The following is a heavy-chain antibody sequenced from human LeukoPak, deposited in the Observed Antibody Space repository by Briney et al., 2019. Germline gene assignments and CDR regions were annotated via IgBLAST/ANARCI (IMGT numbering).Heavy chain of an antibody. J-gene: IGHJ4*02. CDR1: GFIFSRDS. Sequence: GGSLRLSCATSGFIFSRDSMNWVRQAPRKGLEWVAYINGGGSPILYADSVRGRFTISRDNAKNSLYLQMNSLRAEDTAVYYCVRDNPRCCGVVPANIDDYWGQGTLVTVSS. CDR3: VRDNPRCCGVVPANIDDY. V-gene: IGHV3-48*01. CDR2: INGGGSPI. D-gene: IGHD2-15*01.